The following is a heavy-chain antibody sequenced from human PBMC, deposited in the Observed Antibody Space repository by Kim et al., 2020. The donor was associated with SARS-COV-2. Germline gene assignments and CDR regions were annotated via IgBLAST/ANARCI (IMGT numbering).Heavy chain of an antibody. D-gene: IGHD3-3*01. V-gene: IGHV3-66*01. J-gene: IGHJ4*02. Sequence: YYADSVKGRFTISRDNSKNTLYLQMNSLRVEDTAVYYCAKSSGYYTALDNWGQGTLVTVSS. CDR3: AKSSGYYTALDN.